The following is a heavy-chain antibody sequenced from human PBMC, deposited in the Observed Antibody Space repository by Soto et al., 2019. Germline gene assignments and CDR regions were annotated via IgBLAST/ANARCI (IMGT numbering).Heavy chain of an antibody. CDR3: AREVDTAMGSWFDP. V-gene: IGHV4-31*03. J-gene: IGHJ5*02. D-gene: IGHD5-18*01. CDR1: GGSISGGGYY. CDR2: IYYSGST. Sequence: PSETLSLTCTVSGGSISGGGYYWSWIRQHPGKGLEWIGYIYYSGSTYYNPSLKSRVAISVDTSKNQFSLKLSSVTAADTAVYYCAREVDTAMGSWFDPWGQGTLVTVSS.